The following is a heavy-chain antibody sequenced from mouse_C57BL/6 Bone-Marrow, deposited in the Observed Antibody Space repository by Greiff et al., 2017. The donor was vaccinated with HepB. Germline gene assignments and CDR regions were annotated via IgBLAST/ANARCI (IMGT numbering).Heavy chain of an antibody. CDR2: IWWDDDK. CDR3: ARNYDYPAWFAY. V-gene: IGHV8-8*01. D-gene: IGHD2-4*01. CDR1: GFSLSTFGMG. Sequence: QVTLKESGPGILQPSQTLSLTCSFSGFSLSTFGMGVGWIRQPSGKGLEWLAHIWWDDDKYYNPALKSRLTISKDTSKNQVFLEIANVDTADTATYYCARNYDYPAWFAYWGQGTLVTVSA. J-gene: IGHJ3*01.